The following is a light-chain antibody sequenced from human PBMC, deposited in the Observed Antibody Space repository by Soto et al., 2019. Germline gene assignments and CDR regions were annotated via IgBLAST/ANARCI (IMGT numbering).Light chain of an antibody. V-gene: IGKV3-20*01. CDR3: QQYGSSPCT. CDR2: GAS. Sequence: EIVLTQSPGTLSLSPGERATLSCTASPSASSKYLGWYQQKPGQAPRLLIYGASNRAAGIPDRFSGSGSGTDFTLTISRLEPEDFAVYYCQQYGSSPCTFGQGTKLEI. J-gene: IGKJ2*02. CDR1: PSASSKY.